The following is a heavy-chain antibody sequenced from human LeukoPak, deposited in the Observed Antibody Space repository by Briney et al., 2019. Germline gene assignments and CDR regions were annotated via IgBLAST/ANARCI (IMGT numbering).Heavy chain of an antibody. CDR1: GYTFTSYG. CDR3: ARGAEYYDILTGYSVPRPFDY. D-gene: IGHD3-9*01. CDR2: ISAYNGNT. V-gene: IGHV1-18*01. Sequence: GTSVKVSCKASGYTFTSYGISWVRQAPGQGLEWMGWISAYNGNTNYAQKLQGRVTMTTDTSTSTAYMELRSLRSDDTAVYYCARGAEYYDILTGYSVPRPFDYWGQGTLVTVSS. J-gene: IGHJ4*02.